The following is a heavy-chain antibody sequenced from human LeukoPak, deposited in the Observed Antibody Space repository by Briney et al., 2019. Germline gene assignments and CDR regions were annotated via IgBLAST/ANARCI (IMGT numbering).Heavy chain of an antibody. V-gene: IGHV3-30*02. CDR2: IGYDGTDK. D-gene: IGHD6-13*01. Sequence: GGSLRLSCAASGFTFSYYGMHWVRQAPGKGLEWVTFIGYDGTDKYYADSVKGRFTISRDNSKNTLSVHMNSLRAEDTAVYYCARDLTYNSWYYFDSWGQGTLVTVSS. J-gene: IGHJ4*02. CDR1: GFTFSYYG. CDR3: ARDLTYNSWYYFDS.